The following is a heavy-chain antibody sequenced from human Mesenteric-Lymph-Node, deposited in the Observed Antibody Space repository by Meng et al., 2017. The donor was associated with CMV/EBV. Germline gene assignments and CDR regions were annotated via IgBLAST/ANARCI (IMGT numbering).Heavy chain of an antibody. CDR2: INHSGST. CDR1: GGSFSGYY. V-gene: IGHV4-34*01. D-gene: IGHD6-13*01. CDR3: ARGRDRSWTSYYYYYYGMDV. Sequence: SETLSLTCAVYGGSFSGYYWSWIRQPPGKGLEWIGEINHSGSTNYNPSLKSRVTISVDTSKNQFSLKLSSVTAADTAVYYCARGRDRSWTSYYYYYYGMDVWGQGTTVTVS. J-gene: IGHJ6*02.